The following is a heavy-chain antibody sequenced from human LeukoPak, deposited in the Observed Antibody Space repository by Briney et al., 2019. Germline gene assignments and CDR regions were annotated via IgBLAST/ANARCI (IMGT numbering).Heavy chain of an antibody. Sequence: GGSLRLSCAASGFTFSSYGMHWVRQAPGKGLEWVAFIRYDGSNKYYADSVKGRFTISRDNSKNTLYLQMNSLRAEDTAAYYCAKPRGSSWDNWFDPWGQGTLVTVSS. CDR1: GFTFSSYG. D-gene: IGHD6-13*01. CDR2: IRYDGSNK. V-gene: IGHV3-30*02. J-gene: IGHJ5*02. CDR3: AKPRGSSWDNWFDP.